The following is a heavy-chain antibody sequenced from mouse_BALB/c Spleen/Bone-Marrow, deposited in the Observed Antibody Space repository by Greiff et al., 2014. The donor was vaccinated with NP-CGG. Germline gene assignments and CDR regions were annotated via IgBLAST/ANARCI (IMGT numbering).Heavy chain of an antibody. J-gene: IGHJ4*01. V-gene: IGHV14-3*02. CDR3: ARPIFL. Sequence: VQLKESGAQLVKPGASVKLSCTASGFNFKDNYMHWVKQRPEQGLEWIGRIDPANGDTRLDQKFQGKATITVDTSSNTAYLQLSSLTSEDTAVYYCARPIFLWGQGTSVTVSS. CDR1: GFNFKDNY. CDR2: IDPANGDT.